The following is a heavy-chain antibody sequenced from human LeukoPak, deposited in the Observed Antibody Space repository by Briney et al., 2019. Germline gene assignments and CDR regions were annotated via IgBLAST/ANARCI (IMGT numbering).Heavy chain of an antibody. CDR2: IYYSGST. D-gene: IGHD2-2*01. J-gene: IGHJ3*02. CDR1: GGSISSYY. CDR3: ARARYANAWYAFDI. V-gene: IGHV4-59*08. Sequence: SETLSLTCTVSGGSISSYYWSWIRQPPGKGLEWIGYIYYSGSTNYNPSLKSRVTISVDTSMNQFSLKLSSVTAADTAVYYCARARYANAWYAFDIWGHGTMVTVSS.